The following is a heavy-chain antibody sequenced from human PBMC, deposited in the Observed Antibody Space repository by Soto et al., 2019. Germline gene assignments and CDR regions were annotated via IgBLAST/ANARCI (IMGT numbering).Heavy chain of an antibody. V-gene: IGHV4-34*01. D-gene: IGHD2-15*01. CDR2: INHSGST. J-gene: IGHJ4*02. Sequence: SETLSLTCAVYGGSFSGYYWSWIRQPPGKGLEWIGEINHSGSTNYNPSLKSRVTISVDKSKNQFSLKLSSVTAADTAVYYCARDSDCSGGSCYVYWGQGTLVTVSS. CDR1: GGSFSGYY. CDR3: ARDSDCSGGSCYVY.